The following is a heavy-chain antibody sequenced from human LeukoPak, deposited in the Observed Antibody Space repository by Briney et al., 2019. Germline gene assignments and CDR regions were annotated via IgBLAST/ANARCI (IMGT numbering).Heavy chain of an antibody. CDR2: ISTDNGNT. V-gene: IGHV1-18*04. Sequence: GASVKVSCKSSGYSFTSYGINWVRQAPGQGLEWMGWISTDNGNTDYAQNLQGRVTMTTDTSTSTAYTEVRSLRSDDTAVYYCARAYSYGYGPLDYWGQGTLVTVSS. J-gene: IGHJ4*02. D-gene: IGHD5-18*01. CDR3: ARAYSYGYGPLDY. CDR1: GYSFTSYG.